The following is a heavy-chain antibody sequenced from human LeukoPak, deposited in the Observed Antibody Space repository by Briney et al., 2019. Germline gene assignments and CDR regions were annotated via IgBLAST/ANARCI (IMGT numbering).Heavy chain of an antibody. CDR1: GFSFSSYG. J-gene: IGHJ6*02. CDR3: AKANRDHLSHYYGVDV. Sequence: GGSLRLSCAASGFSFSSYGMHWLRQAPGKGPESVALIRHDGTETYHADSVKGRFTISRDDSKSTFYLQMSSLRPEDTAVYYCAKANRDHLSHYYGVDVWGPGTTV. D-gene: IGHD3-10*01. CDR2: IRHDGTET. V-gene: IGHV3-30*02.